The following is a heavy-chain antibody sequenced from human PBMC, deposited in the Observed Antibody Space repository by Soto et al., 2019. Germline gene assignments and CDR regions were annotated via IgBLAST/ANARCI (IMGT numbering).Heavy chain of an antibody. Sequence: QVQLVQSGAEVKKPGSSVKVSCKASGGTFSSYAISWVRQAPGQGLEWMGGIIPIFGTANYAQKFQGRVTITADESTSTAYVELSSLRSEDTAVYYCARGRGVPAARNYYYYYGMDVWGQGTTVTVSS. J-gene: IGHJ6*02. V-gene: IGHV1-69*01. CDR3: ARGRGVPAARNYYYYYGMDV. D-gene: IGHD2-2*01. CDR2: IIPIFGTA. CDR1: GGTFSSYA.